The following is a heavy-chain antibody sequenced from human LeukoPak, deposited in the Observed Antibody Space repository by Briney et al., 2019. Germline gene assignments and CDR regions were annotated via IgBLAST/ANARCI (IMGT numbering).Heavy chain of an antibody. CDR3: AKDHCSRGTCYYYYYMDV. D-gene: IGHD2-15*01. J-gene: IGHJ6*03. V-gene: IGHV3-30*02. Sequence: GGSLRLSCAAPGFTFSSYGMHWVSRAPGKGLEWVAVIRNDGTSKYYAYSVKGRFTISRDNSKNAVHLQMNSLSAEDAAVYYCAKDHCSRGTCYYYYYMDVWGKGTTVTVSS. CDR2: IRNDGTSK. CDR1: GFTFSSYG.